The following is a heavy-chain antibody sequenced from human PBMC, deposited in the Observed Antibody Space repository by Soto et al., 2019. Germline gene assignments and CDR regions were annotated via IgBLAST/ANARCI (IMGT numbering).Heavy chain of an antibody. Sequence: GGSLSLSCAASGFTFSSYWMHWVRQDAGKGLLWVSSIKTDGTVTQYADSVKGRFTVSRDNAKNTLYLQMNSLRAEDTAVYYCAKDLSWGQCDYWGQGALVTVSS. D-gene: IGHD3-16*01. V-gene: IGHV3-74*03. J-gene: IGHJ4*02. CDR2: IKTDGTVT. CDR1: GFTFSSYW. CDR3: AKDLSWGQCDY.